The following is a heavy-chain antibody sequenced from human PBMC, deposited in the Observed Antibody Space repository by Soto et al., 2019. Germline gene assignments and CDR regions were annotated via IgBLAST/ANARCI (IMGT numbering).Heavy chain of an antibody. Sequence: GGSLRLSCAASGFTFDDYTMHWVRQAPGKGLEWVSLISWDGGSTYYADSVKGRFTISRDNSKNSLYLQMNSLRTEDTALYYCAKDIREWLVSGYYYYDMDVWGQGTTVTVSS. J-gene: IGHJ6*02. V-gene: IGHV3-43*01. CDR3: AKDIREWLVSGYYYYDMDV. CDR2: ISWDGGST. CDR1: GFTFDDYT. D-gene: IGHD6-19*01.